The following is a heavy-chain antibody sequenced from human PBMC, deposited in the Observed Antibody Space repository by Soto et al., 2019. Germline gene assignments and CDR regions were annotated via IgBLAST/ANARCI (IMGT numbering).Heavy chain of an antibody. J-gene: IGHJ4*02. CDR2: ISSSSSTT. CDR1: GFTFSSYS. CDR3: AKDRLGGNFDY. Sequence: PGGSLRLSCAASGFTFSSYSMNWVRQAPGKGLEWVSYISSSSSTTYYADSVKGRFTISRDNAKNTLYLQMNSLRVEDTAVYYCAKDRLGGNFDYWGQGTQVTAPQ. V-gene: IGHV3-48*01.